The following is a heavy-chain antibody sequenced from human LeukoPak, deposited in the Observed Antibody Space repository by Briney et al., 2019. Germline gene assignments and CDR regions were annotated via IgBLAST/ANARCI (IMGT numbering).Heavy chain of an antibody. D-gene: IGHD6-19*01. V-gene: IGHV3-30*18. CDR1: GFTFSSYG. Sequence: PGRSLRLSCAASGFTFSSYGMHWVRQAPGKGLEWVAVISYDGSNKYYADSVKGRFTISRDNSKNTLYLQMNSLRAEETAVYYCAKEVSPSSRYSSGWAFDYWGQGTLVTVSS. CDR2: ISYDGSNK. CDR3: AKEVSPSSRYSSGWAFDY. J-gene: IGHJ4*02.